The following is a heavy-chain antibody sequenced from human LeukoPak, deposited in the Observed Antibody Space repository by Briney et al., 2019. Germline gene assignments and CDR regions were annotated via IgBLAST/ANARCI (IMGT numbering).Heavy chain of an antibody. V-gene: IGHV3-7*03. J-gene: IGHJ4*02. Sequence: GGSLRLSCAASGFILSDYWMSWVRRAPGKGLEWVANIKEDGSEKYYADSVKGRFTISRDNAKNSVYLQMNSLRAEDTAVYYCARKTGATGEAFDYWGQGTLVTVSS. CDR1: GFILSDYW. CDR3: ARKTGATGEAFDY. D-gene: IGHD1-1*01. CDR2: IKEDGSEK.